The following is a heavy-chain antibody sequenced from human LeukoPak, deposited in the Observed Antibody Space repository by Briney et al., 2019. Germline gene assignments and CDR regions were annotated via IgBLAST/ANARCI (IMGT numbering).Heavy chain of an antibody. D-gene: IGHD3-22*01. CDR1: GGSISSYY. CDR2: IYYSGST. V-gene: IGHV4-59*01. J-gene: IGHJ4*02. CDR3: ASRNYYDSSGYPDYFDY. Sequence: SETLSLTCTVSGGSISSYYWSWLRQPPGKGLEWIGYIYYSGSTNYNPSLKSRVTISVDTSKNQFSLKLSSVTAADTAVYYCASRNYYDSSGYPDYFDYWGQGTLVTVSS.